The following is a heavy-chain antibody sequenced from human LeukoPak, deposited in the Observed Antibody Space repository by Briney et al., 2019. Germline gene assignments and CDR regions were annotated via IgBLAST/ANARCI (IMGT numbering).Heavy chain of an antibody. CDR2: ISYDGSNK. V-gene: IGHV3-30*04. D-gene: IGHD6-13*01. J-gene: IGHJ5*02. CDR3: AREGIPWDSSSWYDL. Sequence: GGSLRLSCAASGFTFSSYAMHWVRQAPGKGLEWVAVISYDGSNKYYADSVKGRFTISRDNSKNTLYLQMNSLRAEDTAVYYCAREGIPWDSSSWYDLWGQGTLVTVSS. CDR1: GFTFSSYA.